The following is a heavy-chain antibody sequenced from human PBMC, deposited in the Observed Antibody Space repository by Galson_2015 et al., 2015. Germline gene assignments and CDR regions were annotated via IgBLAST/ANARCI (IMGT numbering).Heavy chain of an antibody. Sequence: SLRLSCAASGFTFSSYAMSWVRQAPGKGLEWVSAISGSGGSTYYADSVKGRFTISRDNSKNTLYLQMNSLRAEDTAVYYCAKDSTVTTYLVYYYGMDVWGQGTMVTVSS. D-gene: IGHD4-17*01. CDR1: GFTFSSYA. J-gene: IGHJ6*02. V-gene: IGHV3-23*01. CDR2: ISGSGGST. CDR3: AKDSTVTTYLVYYYGMDV.